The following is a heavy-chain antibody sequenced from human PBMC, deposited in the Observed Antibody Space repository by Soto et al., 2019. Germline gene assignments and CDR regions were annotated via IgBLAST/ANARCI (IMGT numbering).Heavy chain of an antibody. CDR3: ARGPDDSDVPRWDY. J-gene: IGHJ4*02. V-gene: IGHV1-46*02. CDR2: INLRGGTT. CDR1: GYNFNQYY. D-gene: IGHD4-17*01. Sequence: QVQLMQSGAEVRKPGASVRLSCETSGYNFNQYYIHWVRQAPGQGLEWMGIINLRGGTTEYAHKFRGRVTVTGETYTSTAYMELRSLRSEDTAIYFCARGPDDSDVPRWDYWGQGTLVTVSS.